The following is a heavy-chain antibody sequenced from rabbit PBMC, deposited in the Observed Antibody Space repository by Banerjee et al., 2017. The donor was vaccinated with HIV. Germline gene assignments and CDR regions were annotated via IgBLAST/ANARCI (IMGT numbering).Heavy chain of an antibody. V-gene: IGHV1S45*01. CDR1: GFSLSNKYV. J-gene: IGHJ3*01. Sequence: QEQLEESGGDLVKPEGSLTLTCTASGFSLSNKYVMCWVRQAPGKGLEWIACINTITGATVYAARARGRFTISKASWTTVTLPMPGMRVVVSAGFFGAGDLAGVIGWSLGVWGQGTLVTV. D-gene: IGHD4-1*01. CDR3: AGDLAGVIGWSLGV. CDR2: INTITGAT.